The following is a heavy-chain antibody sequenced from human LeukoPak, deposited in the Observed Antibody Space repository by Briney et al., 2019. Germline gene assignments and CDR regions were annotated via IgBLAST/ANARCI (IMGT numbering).Heavy chain of an antibody. CDR1: GFTFSSYW. V-gene: IGHV3-7*01. CDR3: ARFLTAIAVAGLFDY. CDR2: IKRDGSEK. Sequence: GGSLRLSCGASGFTFSSYWMSWVRQAPGKGLEWVANIKRDGSEKYYVDSVKGRFTISRDNAKNSLYLQMNSLTAEDTAVYYCARFLTAIAVAGLFDYWGQGTLVTVSS. D-gene: IGHD6-19*01. J-gene: IGHJ4*02.